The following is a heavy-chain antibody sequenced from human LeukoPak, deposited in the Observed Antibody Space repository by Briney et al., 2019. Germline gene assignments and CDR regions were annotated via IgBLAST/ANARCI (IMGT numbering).Heavy chain of an antibody. CDR1: GFTFSTYA. D-gene: IGHD1-26*01. J-gene: IGHJ4*02. Sequence: GGSLRLSCAASGFTFSTYAMYWVRQAPGKGLEWVPSMSGSGGNTYYADSVKGRFTMSRDNSKNTLYLQLNSLRAEDTAVYYCAKESGSYPIRNALDYWGQGTLVTVSS. V-gene: IGHV3-23*01. CDR3: AKESGSYPIRNALDY. CDR2: MSGSGGNT.